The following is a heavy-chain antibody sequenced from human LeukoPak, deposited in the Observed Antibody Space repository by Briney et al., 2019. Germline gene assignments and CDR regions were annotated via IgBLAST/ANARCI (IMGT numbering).Heavy chain of an antibody. V-gene: IGHV1-18*04. CDR2: ISAYNGNT. CDR3: ARDCLRLGLGVGGSCYSGRDAFDI. D-gene: IGHD2-15*01. J-gene: IGHJ3*02. Sequence: GASVKVSCKASGYTFTSYGISWVQQAPGQGLEWMGWISAYNGNTNYAQKLQGRVTMTTDTSTSTAYMELRSLRSDDTAVYYCARDCLRLGLGVGGSCYSGRDAFDIWGQGTMVTVSS. CDR1: GYTFTSYG.